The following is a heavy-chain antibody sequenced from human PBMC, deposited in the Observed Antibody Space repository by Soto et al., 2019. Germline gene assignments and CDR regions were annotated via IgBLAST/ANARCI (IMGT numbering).Heavy chain of an antibody. V-gene: IGHV1-18*01. D-gene: IGHD6-6*01. Sequence: GASEKVSCKASGYTFTSYGISWVRQAPGQGLEWMGWISTYNGDTNYGQQLQGRVTMTTDTSTSTAYMELRSLRSDDAAGYYCARKYSSSSWFDPWGQGTLVTVSS. CDR2: ISTYNGDT. J-gene: IGHJ5*02. CDR1: GYTFTSYG. CDR3: ARKYSSSSWFDP.